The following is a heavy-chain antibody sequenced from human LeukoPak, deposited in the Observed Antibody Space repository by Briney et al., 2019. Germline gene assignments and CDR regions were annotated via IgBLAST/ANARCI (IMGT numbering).Heavy chain of an antibody. J-gene: IGHJ5*02. D-gene: IGHD1-1*01. V-gene: IGHV3-30-3*01. CDR2: ISYDGSNK. CDR3: ARAPRGQLNGFDP. CDR1: GFTFSSYA. Sequence: GRSLRLSCAASGFTFSSYAMHWVRQAPGKGLEWVGVISYDGSNKYYADSVKGRFTISRDHSKNTLYLQMNSLRAEDTAVYYCARAPRGQLNGFDPWGQGTLVTVSS.